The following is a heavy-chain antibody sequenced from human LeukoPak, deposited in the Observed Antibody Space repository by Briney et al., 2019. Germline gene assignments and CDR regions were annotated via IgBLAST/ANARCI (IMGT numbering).Heavy chain of an antibody. V-gene: IGHV3-20*04. CDR3: AKTMGAIDHDY. CDR2: INWNGGST. Sequence: AGGSLRLSCAASGFTFDDYGMSWVRQAPGKGLEWVSGINWNGGSTGYADSVKGRFTISRDNSKNTLYLQMNILRAEDTAVYYCAKTMGAIDHDYWGQGTLVTVSS. J-gene: IGHJ4*02. D-gene: IGHD1-26*01. CDR1: GFTFDDYG.